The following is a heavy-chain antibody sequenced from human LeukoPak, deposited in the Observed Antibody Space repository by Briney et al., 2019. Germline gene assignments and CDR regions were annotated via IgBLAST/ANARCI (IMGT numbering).Heavy chain of an antibody. CDR3: AREGLRGYYYDSSGYYFDY. D-gene: IGHD3-22*01. J-gene: IGHJ4*02. CDR1: GFTFSSSA. CDR2: ISYDGSNK. V-gene: IGHV3-30*04. Sequence: GGSLRLSCAASGFTFSSSAMSWVRQAPGKGLEWVAVISYDGSNKYYADSVKGRFTISRDNSKNTLYLQMNSLRAEDMAVYYCAREGLRGYYYDSSGYYFDYWGQGTLVTVSS.